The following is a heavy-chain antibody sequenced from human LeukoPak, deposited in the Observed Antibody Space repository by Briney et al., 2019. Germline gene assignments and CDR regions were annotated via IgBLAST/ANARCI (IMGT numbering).Heavy chain of an antibody. CDR1: GYTFTNYG. CDR2: ISPYNGNT. D-gene: IGHD2-15*01. CDR3: AGGRGGGTPDFDY. V-gene: IGHV1-18*01. Sequence: GASVKVSCKASGYTFTNYGISWARQAPGQGLEWMGWISPYNGNTNYAQKIQGRVTMTTDTSTSTAYMELRSLRADDTAVYYCAGGRGGGTPDFDYWGQGTLVTVSS. J-gene: IGHJ4*02.